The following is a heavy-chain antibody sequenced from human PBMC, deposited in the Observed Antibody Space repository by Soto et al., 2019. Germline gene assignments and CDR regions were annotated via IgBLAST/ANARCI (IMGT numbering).Heavy chain of an antibody. CDR1: GFTFSSYA. Sequence: HPGGSLRLSCAASGFTFSSYAMHWVRQAPGKGLEWVVVISYDGSNKYYADSVKGRFTISRDNSKNTLYPQMNSLRAEDTAVYYCARDSHDDRYNWNDLNAFDIWGQGTMVTVSS. CDR3: ARDSHDDRYNWNDLNAFDI. J-gene: IGHJ3*02. V-gene: IGHV3-30-3*01. CDR2: ISYDGSNK. D-gene: IGHD1-20*01.